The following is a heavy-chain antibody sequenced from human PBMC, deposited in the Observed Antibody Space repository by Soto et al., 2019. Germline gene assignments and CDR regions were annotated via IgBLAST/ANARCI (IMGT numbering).Heavy chain of an antibody. CDR3: ARMGDYYDSSGYYGAFDI. D-gene: IGHD3-22*01. J-gene: IGHJ3*02. V-gene: IGHV3-66*01. CDR1: GFTFSISS. Sequence: GGSLRLSCTSSGFTFSISSMNWVRQAPGKGLEWVSVIYSGGSTYYADSVKGRFTISRDNSKNTLYLQMNSLRAEDTAVYYCARMGDYYDSSGYYGAFDIWGQGTMVTVS. CDR2: IYSGGST.